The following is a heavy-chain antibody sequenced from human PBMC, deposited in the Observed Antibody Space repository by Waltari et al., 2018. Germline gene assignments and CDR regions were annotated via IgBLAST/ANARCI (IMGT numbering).Heavy chain of an antibody. CDR3: ARRCGGDCYSFDS. D-gene: IGHD2-21*01. V-gene: IGHV4-39*07. J-gene: IGHJ4*02. CDR2: IYYSGSA. CDR1: GGALSRSTYY. Sequence: QLQLQESGPGLVKPSETLSRICTGSGGALSRSTYYWGWIRQPPGKGLEWVGSIYYSGSAYYNPSLESRVTISVDTSKNQFSLRLSSVTAVDTAVYYCARRCGGDCYSFDSWGQGTLVTVSS.